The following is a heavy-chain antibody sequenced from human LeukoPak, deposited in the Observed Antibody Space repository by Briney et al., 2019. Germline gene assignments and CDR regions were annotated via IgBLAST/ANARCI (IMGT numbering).Heavy chain of an antibody. J-gene: IGHJ3*02. V-gene: IGHV4-34*01. CDR2: INHSGST. Sequence: SETLSLTCAVYGGSFSGYYWSWIRQPPGKGPEWIGEINHSGSTNYNPSLKSRVTISVDTSKNQFSLKLSSVTAADTAVYYCARRPRMKAFDIWGQGTMVTVSS. CDR3: ARRPRMKAFDI. CDR1: GGSFSGYY.